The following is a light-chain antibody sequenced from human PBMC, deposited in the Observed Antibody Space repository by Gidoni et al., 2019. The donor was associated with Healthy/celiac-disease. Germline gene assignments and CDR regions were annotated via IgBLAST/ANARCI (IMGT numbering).Light chain of an antibody. CDR3: QQYDNLLT. V-gene: IGKV1-33*01. CDR1: QDISNY. Sequence: DIQMSQSPSSLSASVGDRVTITCQASQDISNYLNWYQQKPGKATKLLIYDADNLETGVPSRFSGSGAGTDFTFTISSLQPEDIATYYCQQYDNLLTFGGXTKVEIK. J-gene: IGKJ4*01. CDR2: DAD.